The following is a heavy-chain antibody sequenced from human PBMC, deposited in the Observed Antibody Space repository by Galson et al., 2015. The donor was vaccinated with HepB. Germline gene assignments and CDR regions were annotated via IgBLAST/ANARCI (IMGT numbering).Heavy chain of an antibody. J-gene: IGHJ4*02. V-gene: IGHV4-39*07. CDR1: GGSISSSSYY. Sequence: SETLSLTCTVSGGSISSSSYYWGWIRQPPGKGLEWIGSIYYSGRTYYNPSLKSRVTKSADTSKNQFSLKLSSVTAADTAVYFCASSREMDTSSYYFDYWGQGALVSVSS. CDR2: IYYSGRT. CDR3: ASSREMDTSSYYFDY. D-gene: IGHD2-15*01.